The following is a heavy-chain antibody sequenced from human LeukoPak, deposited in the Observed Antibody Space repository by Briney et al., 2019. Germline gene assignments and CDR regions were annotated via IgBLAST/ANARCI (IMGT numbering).Heavy chain of an antibody. CDR3: AKVSGSGWHFDH. CDR2: ISVRAATI. Sequence: GGSLRLSCAASGFDLGHYEVNWVRQAPGKGLEWIAHISVRAATIYYGDSVEGRFTISRDDAKNSLFLQMNSLRVEDTAVYYCAKVSGSGWHFDHWGQGTLVTVSS. V-gene: IGHV3-48*03. J-gene: IGHJ4*02. D-gene: IGHD6-19*01. CDR1: GFDLGHYE.